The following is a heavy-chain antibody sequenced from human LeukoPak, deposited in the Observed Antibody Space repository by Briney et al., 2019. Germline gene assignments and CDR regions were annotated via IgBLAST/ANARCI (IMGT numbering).Heavy chain of an antibody. Sequence: ASVKVSCKASGYTFTSYYIHWVRQAPGRGLEWMGWINPNSGDTNYEQRFQGRVTMTRDTSISTAYMDLTRLASDDTAVYYCARGELLVDYWGQGTLVTVSS. J-gene: IGHJ4*02. CDR1: GYTFTSYY. CDR2: INPNSGDT. V-gene: IGHV1-2*02. D-gene: IGHD3-10*01. CDR3: ARGELLVDY.